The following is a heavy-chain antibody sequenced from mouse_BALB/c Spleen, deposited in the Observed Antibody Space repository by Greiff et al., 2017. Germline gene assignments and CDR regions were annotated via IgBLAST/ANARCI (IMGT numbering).Heavy chain of an antibody. J-gene: IGHJ4*01. CDR2: IYPGGGYT. V-gene: IGHV1-63*02. CDR3: AGSRDYDAMDY. D-gene: IGHD3-1*01. Sequence: QVQLQQSGAELVRPGTSVKISCKASGYTFTNYWLGWVKQRPGHGLEWIGDIYPGGGYTNYNEKFKGKATLTADTSSSTAYMQLSSLTSEDSAVYFCAGSRDYDAMDYWGQGTSVTVSS. CDR1: GYTFTNYW.